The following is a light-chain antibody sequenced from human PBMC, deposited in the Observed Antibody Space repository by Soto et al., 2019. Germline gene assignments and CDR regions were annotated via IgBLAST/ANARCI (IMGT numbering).Light chain of an antibody. CDR2: DAS. J-gene: IGKJ5*01. CDR3: KQYENLPT. V-gene: IGKV1-33*01. Sequence: IQTAQVPSALSQSVVAIVTMTCQSSQNINNSLNWYQQKPGRAPKLLIYDASNLEAGVPSRFRGSGSGTDFTLTISRLQPEDIATYYCKQYENLPTFGKGKRLAIK. CDR1: QNINNS.